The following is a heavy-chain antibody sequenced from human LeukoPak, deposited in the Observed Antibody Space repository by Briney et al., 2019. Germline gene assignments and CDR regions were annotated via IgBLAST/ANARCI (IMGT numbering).Heavy chain of an antibody. J-gene: IGHJ5*02. Sequence: SETLSLTCTVSGGSISSGGYYWSWIRQHPGKGLEWIGYIYYSGSTYYNPSLKSRVTISVDTSKNQFSLRLSSVTAADTAVYYCARGGRNLRFDPWGQGTLVTVSS. V-gene: IGHV4-31*03. CDR1: GGSISSGGYY. CDR2: IYYSGST. CDR3: ARGGRNLRFDP.